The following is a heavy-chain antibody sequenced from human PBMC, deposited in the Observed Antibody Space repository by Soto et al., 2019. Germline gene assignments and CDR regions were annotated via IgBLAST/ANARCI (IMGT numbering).Heavy chain of an antibody. D-gene: IGHD6-6*01. V-gene: IGHV1-69*01. Sequence: QVQLVQSGAEVKKPGSSVKVSCKASGGTFSSYAISWVRQAPGQGLEWMGGIIPIFGTANYAQKFQGRVTITADESTSTAYMELSSLSSEDTAVYYCARGLPTYSSYGYYYGMDVWGQGTTVTVSS. CDR2: IIPIFGTA. CDR1: GGTFSSYA. CDR3: ARGLPTYSSYGYYYGMDV. J-gene: IGHJ6*02.